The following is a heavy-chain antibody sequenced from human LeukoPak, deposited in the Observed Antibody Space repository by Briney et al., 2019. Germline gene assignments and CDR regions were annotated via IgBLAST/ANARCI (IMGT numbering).Heavy chain of an antibody. CDR2: INPNSGGS. J-gene: IGHJ3*02. D-gene: IGHD3-3*01. V-gene: IGHV1-2*02. Sequence: GASVKVSCKASGYTFTGYYFHWVRQAPGQGLEWMGWINPNSGGSNYAQKFRGRVTMTRDTSISTAYMELSRLRSDDTAVYYCARDLGPFWSGYYSDDAFDIWGQGTMVTVSS. CDR3: ARDLGPFWSGYYSDDAFDI. CDR1: GYTFTGYY.